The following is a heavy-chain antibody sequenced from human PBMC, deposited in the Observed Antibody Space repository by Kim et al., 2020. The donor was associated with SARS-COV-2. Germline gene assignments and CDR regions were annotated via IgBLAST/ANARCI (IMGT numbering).Heavy chain of an antibody. Sequence: GGSLRLSCAASGFTFSSYGMHWVRQAPGKGLEWVAVISYDGSNKYYADSVKGRFTISRDNSKNTLYLQMNSLRAEDTAVYYCAKGLPRGYSGSRWGDYYYGMDVWGQGTTVTVSS. D-gene: IGHD5-12*01. CDR2: ISYDGSNK. V-gene: IGHV3-30*18. CDR3: AKGLPRGYSGSRWGDYYYGMDV. CDR1: GFTFSSYG. J-gene: IGHJ6*02.